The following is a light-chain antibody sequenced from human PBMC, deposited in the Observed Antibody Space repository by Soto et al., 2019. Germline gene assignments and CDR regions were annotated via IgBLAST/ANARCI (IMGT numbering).Light chain of an antibody. J-gene: IGLJ1*01. CDR2: GNS. V-gene: IGLV1-40*01. CDR1: SSNIGAGYD. Sequence: QALRTQPPSLSGAPGQRVTISCTGSSSNIGAGYDVHWYQQLPGTAPKLLIYGNSNRPSGVPDRSSGSKSGTSASLAITGLQAEDEADYYCQSYDSSLSGYVFGTGTKVTVL. CDR3: QSYDSSLSGYV.